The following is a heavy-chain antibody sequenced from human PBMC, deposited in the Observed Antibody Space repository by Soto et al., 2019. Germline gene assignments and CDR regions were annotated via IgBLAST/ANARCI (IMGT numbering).Heavy chain of an antibody. CDR2: ISYDGSNK. CDR3: ARDYDFWSGYYNTYYYGMDV. V-gene: IGHV3-30-3*01. D-gene: IGHD3-3*01. J-gene: IGHJ6*02. CDR1: GFTFSSYA. Sequence: GGSLRLSCAASGFTFSSYAMHWVRQAPGKGLEWVAVISYDGSNKYYADSVKGRFTISRDNSKNTLYLQMNSLRAEDTAVYYCARDYDFWSGYYNTYYYGMDVWGQGTTVTVSS.